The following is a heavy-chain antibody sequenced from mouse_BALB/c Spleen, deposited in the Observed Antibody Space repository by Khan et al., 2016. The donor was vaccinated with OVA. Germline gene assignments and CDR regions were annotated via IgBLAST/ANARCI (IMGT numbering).Heavy chain of an antibody. CDR3: DRGPPIYYYGYRTMAN. D-gene: IGHD1-2*01. J-gene: IGHJ4*01. V-gene: IGHV2-9*02. CDR1: GFSLTSYG. Sequence: QVQLKESGPGLVAPSQNLSITCTVSGFSLTSYGVHWVRQPPGKGLDWLGVIWAGGSTSYNSAIMSRLSTRKDNSKSHVFLEKSSLQTHETAMYYCDRGPPIYYYGYRTMANWGQGTSVTVSA. CDR2: IWAGGST.